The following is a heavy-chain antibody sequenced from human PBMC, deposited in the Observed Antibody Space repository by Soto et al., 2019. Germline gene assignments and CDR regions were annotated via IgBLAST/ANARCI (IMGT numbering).Heavy chain of an antibody. CDR1: GGSISSSSYY. Sequence: PSETLSLTCTVSGGSISSSSYYWGWIRQPPGKGLEWIGSIYYSGSTYYNPSLKSRVTISVDTSKNQFSLKLSSVTAADTVVYYCGRHVLLRITGTTAFDPWGQGTLVTVSS. J-gene: IGHJ5*02. CDR3: GRHVLLRITGTTAFDP. CDR2: IYYSGST. V-gene: IGHV4-39*01. D-gene: IGHD1-7*01.